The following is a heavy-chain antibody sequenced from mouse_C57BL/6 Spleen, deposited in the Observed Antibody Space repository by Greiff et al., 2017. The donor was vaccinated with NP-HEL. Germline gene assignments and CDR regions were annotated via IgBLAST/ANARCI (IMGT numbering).Heavy chain of an antibody. CDR3: ARAYYSNDDYAMDY. J-gene: IGHJ4*01. V-gene: IGHV1-69*01. D-gene: IGHD2-5*01. Sequence: QVQLQQPGAELVMPGASVKLSCKASGYTFTSYWMHWVKQRPGQGLEWIGEIDPSDSYTNYNQKFKGKSTLTVDKSSSTAYMQLSSLTSEDSAVYYCARAYYSNDDYAMDYWGQGTSVTVSS. CDR2: IDPSDSYT. CDR1: GYTFTSYW.